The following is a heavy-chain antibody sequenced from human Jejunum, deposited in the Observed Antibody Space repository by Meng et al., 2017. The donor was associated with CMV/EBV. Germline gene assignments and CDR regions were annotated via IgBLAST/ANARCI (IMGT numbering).Heavy chain of an antibody. Sequence: WAAAVLPFSRYWMQWVRQAPGKGLVWVSRINIDGSSTSYADPVKGRFTISRDNAKTTLYLQMNRLRAKETAVYYCAREGSGDCYYYWGQGTLVTVSS. CDR1: VLPFSRYW. CDR2: INIDGSST. J-gene: IGHJ4*02. CDR3: AREGSGDCYYY. V-gene: IGHV3-74*01. D-gene: IGHD2-21*01.